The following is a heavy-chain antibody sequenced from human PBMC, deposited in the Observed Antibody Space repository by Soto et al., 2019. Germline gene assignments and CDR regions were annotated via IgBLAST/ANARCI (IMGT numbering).Heavy chain of an antibody. Sequence: PVKVSCKASGGTFSSYAISWVRQAPGQGLEWMGGIIPIFGTANYAQKFQGRVTITADESTSTAYMELSSLRSEDTAVYYCACFPVPPYCCFDCYHNWFDPWGQGTLFTVSS. D-gene: IGHD2-21*02. CDR2: IIPIFGTA. V-gene: IGHV1-69*13. J-gene: IGHJ5*02. CDR3: ACFPVPPYCCFDCYHNWFDP. CDR1: GGTFSSYA.